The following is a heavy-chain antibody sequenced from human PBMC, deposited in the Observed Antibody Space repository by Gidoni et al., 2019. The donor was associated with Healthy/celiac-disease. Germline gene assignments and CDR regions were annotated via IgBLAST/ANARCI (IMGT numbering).Heavy chain of an antibody. Sequence: EVQLVESGGGLVQPGGSLRLSCAASGFTFSSYSMNWVRQAPGTGLGWVTYISSSSSTIYYADSVKGRFTISRDNAKNSLYLQMNSLRAEDTAVYYCAREREWIVGATTDYYYGMDVWGQGTTVTVSS. V-gene: IGHV3-48*01. CDR3: AREREWIVGATTDYYYGMDV. CDR1: GFTFSSYS. D-gene: IGHD1-26*01. CDR2: ISSSSSTI. J-gene: IGHJ6*02.